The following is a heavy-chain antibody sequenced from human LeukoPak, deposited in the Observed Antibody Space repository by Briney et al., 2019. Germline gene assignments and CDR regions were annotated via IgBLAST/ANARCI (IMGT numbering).Heavy chain of an antibody. CDR2: IYYSGST. D-gene: IGHD3-10*01. Sequence: SETLSLTCTVSGGSISSGGYYWSWIRQHPGKGLEWIGYIYYSGSTYYNPSLKSRVTISVDTSKNQFSLKLSSVTAADTAVYYCVRATSITMVRGVPSYFDYWGQGTLVTVSS. CDR3: VRATSITMVRGVPSYFDY. V-gene: IGHV4-31*03. J-gene: IGHJ4*02. CDR1: GGSISSGGYY.